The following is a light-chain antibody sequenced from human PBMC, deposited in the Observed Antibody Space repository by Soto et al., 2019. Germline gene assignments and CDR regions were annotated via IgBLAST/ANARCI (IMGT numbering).Light chain of an antibody. V-gene: IGLV2-14*01. Sequence: QSVLTQPASVSGSPGQFITISCTGTSSDVGAYTSVSWYQQHPGKAPKLIIYEVSNRPPGVSTRFSGSKSASTASLTISGLQAEDEAHYYCSSYTSDNRDYVFGTGTKV. J-gene: IGLJ1*01. CDR3: SSYTSDNRDYV. CDR1: SSDVGAYTS. CDR2: EVS.